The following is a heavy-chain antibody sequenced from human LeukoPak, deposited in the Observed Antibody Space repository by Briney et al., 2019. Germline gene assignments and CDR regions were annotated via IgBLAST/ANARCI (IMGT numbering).Heavy chain of an antibody. V-gene: IGHV3-30*18. D-gene: IGHD6-19*01. CDR2: ISYDGSNK. J-gene: IGHJ4*02. CDR3: AKGYGSGWYVFDY. Sequence: GGSLRLSCAASGFTFSSYGMHWVRQAPGKGLEWVAVISYDGSNKYYADSVKGRFTISRDNSKNTLYRQMNSLRAEDTAVYYCAKGYGSGWYVFDYWGQGTLVTVSS. CDR1: GFTFSSYG.